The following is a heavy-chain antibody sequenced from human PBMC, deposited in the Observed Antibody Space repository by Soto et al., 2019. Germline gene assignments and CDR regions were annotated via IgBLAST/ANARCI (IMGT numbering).Heavy chain of an antibody. D-gene: IGHD3-3*01. CDR1: GFSLTTSGVG. CDR3: AHRVLRTVFGLVTTTAIYFDF. J-gene: IGHJ4*02. Sequence: QITLNESGPTQVKPRQTLTLTCTFSGFSLTTSGVGVGWIRQSPGKAPEWLALIYWEHDKRYSPSLKSRLTITKDTSKNQVVLTMADLDPADTATYYCAHRVLRTVFGLVTTTAIYFDFWGQGTPVAVSS. CDR2: IYWEHDK. V-gene: IGHV2-5*02.